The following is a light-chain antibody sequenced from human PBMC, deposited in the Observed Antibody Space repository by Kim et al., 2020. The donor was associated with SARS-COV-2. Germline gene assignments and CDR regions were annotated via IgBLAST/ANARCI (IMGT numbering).Light chain of an antibody. V-gene: IGLV1-51*01. CDR1: SSNIGSNY. CDR2: DND. Sequence: QSVLTQPPSVSAAPGQKVTISCSGSSSNIGSNYVLWYQQFPGTAPKLLIYDNDQRLSGIPDRFSASKSDTSATLGITGLQTGDEADYYCRTWDSSLSAGVFGGGTQLTVL. J-gene: IGLJ2*01. CDR3: RTWDSSLSAGV.